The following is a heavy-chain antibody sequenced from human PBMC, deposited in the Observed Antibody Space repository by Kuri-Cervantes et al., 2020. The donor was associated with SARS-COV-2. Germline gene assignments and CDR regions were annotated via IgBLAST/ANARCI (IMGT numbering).Heavy chain of an antibody. CDR3: ARATYGSGNVDY. Sequence: TLSLTCAVSGYSISSGHYWGWIRQPPGKALEWLARIDWDDDKYYSTSLKTRLTISKDTSKNQVVLTMTNMDPVDTATYYCARATYGSGNVDYWGQGTLVTVSS. D-gene: IGHD3-10*01. CDR2: IDWDDDK. CDR1: GYSISSGHYW. J-gene: IGHJ4*02. V-gene: IGHV2-70*11.